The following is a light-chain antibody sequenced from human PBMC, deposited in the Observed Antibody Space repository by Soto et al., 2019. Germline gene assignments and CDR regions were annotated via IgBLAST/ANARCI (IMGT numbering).Light chain of an antibody. CDR3: AAWDDSLNGYV. V-gene: IGLV1-44*01. Sequence: HSVLTQPPSASETPGQRVTISCSGSSSNIGGNTVNWYQQLPGTAPKLLIYNNNQRPSGVPDRFFASKSVTSASLAISGLQSEDEADYYCAAWDDSLNGYVFGTGTKLTVL. J-gene: IGLJ1*01. CDR2: NNN. CDR1: SSNIGGNT.